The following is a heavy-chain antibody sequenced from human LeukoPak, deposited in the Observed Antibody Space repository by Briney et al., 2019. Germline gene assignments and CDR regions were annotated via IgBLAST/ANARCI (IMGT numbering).Heavy chain of an antibody. CDR3: ARAPPFDSWGQLKYYFDH. CDR1: GYTFTSYG. Sequence: ASVKVSCKASGYTFTSYGINWVRQAPGQGLEWMGWISAYNGNTNYAQKFQGRVTMTTDTSTSTAYMELRSLRSDDTAVYYCARAPPFDSWGQLKYYFDHWGQGNLVTVSS. J-gene: IGHJ4*02. V-gene: IGHV1-18*01. D-gene: IGHD3-16*01. CDR2: ISAYNGNT.